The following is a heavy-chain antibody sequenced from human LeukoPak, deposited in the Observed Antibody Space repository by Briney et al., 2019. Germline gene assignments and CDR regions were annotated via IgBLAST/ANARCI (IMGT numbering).Heavy chain of an antibody. V-gene: IGHV4-30-2*01. CDR1: GGSISSGGYS. Sequence: SQTLSLTCAVSGGSISSGGYSWSWIRQPPGKGLEWIGYIYHSGSTYYNPSLKSRVTISVDTSKNQFSLKLSSVTAADTAVYYCASAPRDSSGYYLFDYWGQGTLVTVSS. D-gene: IGHD3-22*01. J-gene: IGHJ4*02. CDR3: ASAPRDSSGYYLFDY. CDR2: IYHSGST.